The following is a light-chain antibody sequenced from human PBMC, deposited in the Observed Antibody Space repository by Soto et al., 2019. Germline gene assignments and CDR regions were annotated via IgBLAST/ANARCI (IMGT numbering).Light chain of an antibody. V-gene: IGKV3-11*01. Sequence: EIVLTQSPATLSVSPGERATLSCRASQSVSSHLAWYQQKPGQAPRLLIYDASNRATGIPARFSGSGSGTDFTLTISSLEPEDFVAYYCQQRSNWPGTFGQGTKVEIK. CDR1: QSVSSH. CDR2: DAS. CDR3: QQRSNWPGT. J-gene: IGKJ1*01.